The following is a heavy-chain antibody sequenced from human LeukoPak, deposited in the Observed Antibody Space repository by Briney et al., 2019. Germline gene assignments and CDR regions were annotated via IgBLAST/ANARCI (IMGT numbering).Heavy chain of an antibody. D-gene: IGHD3-10*01. CDR3: TTRYIDYGFHDY. J-gene: IGHJ4*02. Sequence: GGSLRLSCAASGFTFSSAWMNWVRQAPGNGLEWVGRIKSRRDGGTADYAAPVKGRFTISRDDSKNTLYLQMNSLKTEDTAVYYCTTRYIDYGFHDYWGQGTLVTVSS. V-gene: IGHV3-15*07. CDR2: IKSRRDGGTA. CDR1: GFTFSSAW.